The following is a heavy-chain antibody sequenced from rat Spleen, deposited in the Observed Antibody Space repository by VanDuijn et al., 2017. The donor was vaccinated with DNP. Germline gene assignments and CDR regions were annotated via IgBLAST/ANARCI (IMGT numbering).Heavy chain of an antibody. Sequence: EVQLVESGGGLVQPGRSLKLSCAASGFTFSDYYMAWVRQAPTKGLEWVAYISYDGGRTYNGDSVKGRFTISRDNAKSTLYLQMNSLGSEDMATYYCTRHVLPLRVWDYWGQGVMVTVSS. CDR3: TRHVLPLRVWDY. V-gene: IGHV5-22*01. CDR1: GFTFSDYY. CDR2: ISYDGGRT. J-gene: IGHJ2*01. D-gene: IGHD1-4*01.